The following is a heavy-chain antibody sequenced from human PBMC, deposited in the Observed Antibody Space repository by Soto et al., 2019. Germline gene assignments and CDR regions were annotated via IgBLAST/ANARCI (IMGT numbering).Heavy chain of an antibody. D-gene: IGHD3-16*01. CDR1: GFTFSSYA. V-gene: IGHV3-30-3*01. J-gene: IGHJ6*02. Sequence: GGSLRLSCAASGFTFSSYAMHWVRQAPGKGLEWVAVISYDGSNKYYADSVKGRFTITRDNSKNTLYLQMNSLRAKDTAVYYCARDVFSLGYYVSWRDYHYGMDVWGQGTTVTVSS. CDR3: ARDVFSLGYYVSWRDYHYGMDV. CDR2: ISYDGSNK.